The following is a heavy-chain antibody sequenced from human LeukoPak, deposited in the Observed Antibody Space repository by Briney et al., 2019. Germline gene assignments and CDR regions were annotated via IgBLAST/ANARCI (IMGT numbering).Heavy chain of an antibody. Sequence: PSETLSLTCAVYGGSFSGYYWSWIRQPPGKGLEWIGEINHSGSTNYNPSLKSRVTISVDTSKNQFSLKLSSVTAADTAVYYCATAKSRMGIQFWLRNALLFDYWGQGTLVTVSS. CDR1: GGSFSGYY. D-gene: IGHD5-18*01. V-gene: IGHV4-34*01. CDR3: ATAKSRMGIQFWLRNALLFDY. CDR2: INHSGST. J-gene: IGHJ4*02.